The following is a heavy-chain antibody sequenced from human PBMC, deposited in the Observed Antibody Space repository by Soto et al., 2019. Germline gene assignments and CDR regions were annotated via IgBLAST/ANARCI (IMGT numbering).Heavy chain of an antibody. CDR3: VHRAGIYGNWNGAYFDY. V-gene: IGHV2-5*02. CDR2: IHWDDDK. Sequence: QITLKESGPTRVKPTQTLMLTSTFSGSSLSARPVSVGWIRQLQGKAPERLALIHWDDDKRYSPSMQSRLTITKVTRKNHVVLTSPNMDPVATAIYYCVHRAGIYGNWNGAYFDYWGQGALVTVSS. CDR1: GSSLSARPVS. D-gene: IGHD1-1*01. J-gene: IGHJ4*02.